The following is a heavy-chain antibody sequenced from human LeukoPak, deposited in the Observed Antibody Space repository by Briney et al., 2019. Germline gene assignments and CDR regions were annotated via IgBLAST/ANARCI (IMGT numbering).Heavy chain of an antibody. CDR2: IYYSGST. J-gene: IGHJ6*02. Sequence: SETLSLTCTVSGGSISSGGYYWSWIRQHPGKGLEWIGYIYYSGSTYYNPSLKSRVTISVDTSKNQFSLKLSSVTAADTAVYYCASRAGYYDSSGYPYYYYYGMDVWGQGTTVTVSS. CDR3: ASRAGYYDSSGYPYYYYYGMDV. D-gene: IGHD3-22*01. V-gene: IGHV4-31*03. CDR1: GGSISSGGYY.